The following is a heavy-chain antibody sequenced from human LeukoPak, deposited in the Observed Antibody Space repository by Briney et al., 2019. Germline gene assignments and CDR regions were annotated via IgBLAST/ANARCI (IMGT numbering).Heavy chain of an antibody. CDR3: ARVRGGRGYSYDYYFDY. CDR1: GYTFTSYY. Sequence: ASVKVSCKASGYTFTSYYMHWVRQAPGQGLEWMGIINPSGGSTSYAQKFQGRVTMTRDMSTSTVYMELSSLRSDDTAVYYCARVRGGRGYSYDYYFDYWGQGTLVTVSS. J-gene: IGHJ4*02. V-gene: IGHV1-46*01. CDR2: INPSGGST. D-gene: IGHD5-18*01.